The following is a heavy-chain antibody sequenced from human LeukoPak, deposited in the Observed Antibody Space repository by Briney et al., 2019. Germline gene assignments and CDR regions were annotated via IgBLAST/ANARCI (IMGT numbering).Heavy chain of an antibody. CDR3: AELGITMIGGV. Sequence: GGSLRLSCAASGFTFSSYEMNWVRQAPGKGVEWVSYISSSGSTIYYADSVKGRFTISRDNAKNSLYLQMNSLRAEDTAVYYCAELGITMIGGVWGKGTTVTVSS. V-gene: IGHV3-48*03. D-gene: IGHD3-10*02. CDR2: ISSSGSTI. CDR1: GFTFSSYE. J-gene: IGHJ6*04.